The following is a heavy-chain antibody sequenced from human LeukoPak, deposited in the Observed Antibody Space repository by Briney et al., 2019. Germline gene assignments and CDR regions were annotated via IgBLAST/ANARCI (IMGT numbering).Heavy chain of an antibody. V-gene: IGHV3-7*01. Sequence: GGSLRLSRAASGFTFSSYWMSWVRQAPGKGLEWVANIKQDGSEKYYVDSVKGRFTISRDNAKNSLYLQMNSLRAEDTAVYYCSCYGDDYTNFDYWGQGTLVTVSS. CDR1: GFTFSSYW. J-gene: IGHJ4*02. CDR2: IKQDGSEK. CDR3: SCYGDDYTNFDY. D-gene: IGHD4/OR15-4a*01.